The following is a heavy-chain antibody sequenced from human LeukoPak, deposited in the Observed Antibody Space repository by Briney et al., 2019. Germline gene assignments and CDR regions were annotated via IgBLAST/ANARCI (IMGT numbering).Heavy chain of an antibody. CDR3: AVLYCGSTSCFDSDY. Sequence: GASVKVSCKASGYTFTSYAMHWVRQAPGQRLEWMGWINAGNGNTKYSQKFQGRVTITRDTSASTAYMELSSLRSEDTAVYYCAVLYCGSTSCFDSDYWGQGTLVTVSS. V-gene: IGHV1-3*01. CDR2: INAGNGNT. J-gene: IGHJ4*02. D-gene: IGHD2-2*01. CDR1: GYTFTSYA.